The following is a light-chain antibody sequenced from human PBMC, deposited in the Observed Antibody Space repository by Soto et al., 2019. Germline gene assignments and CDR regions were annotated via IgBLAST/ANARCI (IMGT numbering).Light chain of an antibody. J-gene: IGLJ3*02. CDR2: EVR. V-gene: IGLV2-14*01. Sequence: QSALAQPASVSGSPGQSITIACTGTIRDVGSYNLVSWYQQRPGEAPKLIISEVRNRPSGISYRFTGSKSGNTASLTISGLQTEDEADYYCSSYTTTSTLVFGGGTKVTV. CDR3: SSYTTTSTLV. CDR1: IRDVGSYNL.